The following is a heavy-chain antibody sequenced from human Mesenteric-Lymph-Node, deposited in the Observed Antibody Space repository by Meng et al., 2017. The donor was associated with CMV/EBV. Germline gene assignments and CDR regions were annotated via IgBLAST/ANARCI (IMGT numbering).Heavy chain of an antibody. D-gene: IGHD2-21*01. CDR2: IKQDGSEK. CDR3: ARDDPVIVMPSEFYYGMDV. CDR1: GFTFSDYW. Sequence: GGSLRLSCVASGFTFSDYWMSWVRQAPGTGLEWVATIKQDGSEKYYVDSVKSRFTTSRDNAKNSLYLQMNSLRAEDTAVYYCARDDPVIVMPSEFYYGMDVWGQGTTVTVSS. J-gene: IGHJ6*02. V-gene: IGHV3-7*01.